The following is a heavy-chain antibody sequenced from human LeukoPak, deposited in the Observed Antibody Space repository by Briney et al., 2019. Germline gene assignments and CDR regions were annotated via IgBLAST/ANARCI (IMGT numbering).Heavy chain of an antibody. J-gene: IGHJ6*03. D-gene: IGHD6-19*01. V-gene: IGHV1-69*05. CDR2: IITIFGTA. CDR3: ARLTAGMDYYYYMDV. Sequence: VTVSCKASGGTFSSYAISWVRQAPGQGLGWMGGIITIFGTANYAQKFQGRVTITTEESTSTAYMELSSLRSEDTAVYYCARLTAGMDYYYYMDVWGKGTTVTVSS. CDR1: GGTFSSYA.